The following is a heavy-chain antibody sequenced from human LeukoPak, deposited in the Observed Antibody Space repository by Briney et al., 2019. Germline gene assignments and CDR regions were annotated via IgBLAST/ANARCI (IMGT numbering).Heavy chain of an antibody. D-gene: IGHD3-10*01. CDR1: GGTFSSYA. Sequence: ASVKVSCKASGGTFSSYAISWVRQAPGQGLEWMGRIIPILGIANYAQKFQGRVTITADKSTSTAYMELSSLRSEDTAVYYCARYVEYGSGSSESDYWGQGTLVTVSS. CDR3: ARYVEYGSGSSESDY. J-gene: IGHJ4*02. V-gene: IGHV1-69*04. CDR2: IIPILGIA.